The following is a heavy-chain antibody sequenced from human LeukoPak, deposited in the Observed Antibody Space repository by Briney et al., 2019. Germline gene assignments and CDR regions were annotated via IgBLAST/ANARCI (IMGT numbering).Heavy chain of an antibody. CDR2: INPNSGGT. J-gene: IGHJ5*02. D-gene: IGHD2-2*01. V-gene: IGHV1-2*06. CDR3: ASQYCSSTSCYLNWFDP. CDR1: GYTFTGYY. Sequence: ASVKVSCKASGYTFTGYYMHWVRQAPGQGLEWMGRINPNSGGTNYAQKFQGRVPMTRDTSISTAYMELSRLRSDDTAVYYCASQYCSSTSCYLNWFDPWGQGTLVTVSS.